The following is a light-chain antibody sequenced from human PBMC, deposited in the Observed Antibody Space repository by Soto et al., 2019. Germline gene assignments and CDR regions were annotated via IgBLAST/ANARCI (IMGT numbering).Light chain of an antibody. J-gene: IGKJ1*01. CDR2: AAS. CDR1: QSISSY. V-gene: IGKV1-39*01. Sequence: DIQITQCPSSVSASVGDRVTITCRASQSISSYLNWYQQKPGKAPKLLIYAASSLQSGVPSRFSGSGSGTDFTLTISSLQPEDFATYYCQQSYSTPRTFGQGTKVDIK. CDR3: QQSYSTPRT.